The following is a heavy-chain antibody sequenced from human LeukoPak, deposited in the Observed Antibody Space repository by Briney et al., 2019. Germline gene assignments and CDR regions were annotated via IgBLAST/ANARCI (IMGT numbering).Heavy chain of an antibody. V-gene: IGHV3-15*01. CDR1: GXTFSNAW. CDR2: IKSKTDGGTT. J-gene: IGHJ4*02. CDR3: TTDLPLIDANYYGSGSSPYFDY. Sequence: TGGSLRLSCAASGXTFSNAWMSWVRQAPGKGLEWVGRIKSKTDGGTTDYAAPVKGRFTISRDDSKNTLYLQMNSLKTEDTAVYYCTTDLPLIDANYYGSGSSPYFDYWGQGTLVTVSS. D-gene: IGHD3-10*01.